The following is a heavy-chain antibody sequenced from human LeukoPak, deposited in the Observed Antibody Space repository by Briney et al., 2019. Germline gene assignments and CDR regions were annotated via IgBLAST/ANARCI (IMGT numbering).Heavy chain of an antibody. CDR3: ARGSSSWYYYGMDV. D-gene: IGHD6-13*01. J-gene: IGHJ6*02. CDR1: GGSIRTNGYY. Sequence: PSETLPLTCTVSGGSIRTNGYYWGWIRQTPGKGLEWIGSIYYSGTTYYNPSLKSRVTISVDTSRNQFSLKMTSVTAADTAVYYCARGSSSWYYYGMDVWGQGTTVTVSS. CDR2: IYYSGTT. V-gene: IGHV4-39*07.